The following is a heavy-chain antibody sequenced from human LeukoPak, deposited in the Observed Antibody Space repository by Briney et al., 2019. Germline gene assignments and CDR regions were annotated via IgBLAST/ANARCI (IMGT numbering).Heavy chain of an antibody. Sequence: PGGSLRLSCAASAFTCSSYEMNWVRQAPGKGLEWVSYISSSGTTISYADSVKGRFTISRDNAKNSLYLQMNSLRAEDTAVYYCAREPAHYFDSRGYYLDYWGQGTLVTVSS. J-gene: IGHJ4*01. V-gene: IGHV3-48*03. CDR3: AREPAHYFDSRGYYLDY. CDR2: ISSSGTTI. CDR1: AFTCSSYE. D-gene: IGHD3-22*01.